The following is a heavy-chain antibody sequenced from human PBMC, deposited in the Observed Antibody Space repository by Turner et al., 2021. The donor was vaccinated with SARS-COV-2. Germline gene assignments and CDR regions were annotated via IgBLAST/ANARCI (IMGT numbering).Heavy chain of an antibody. CDR1: GFTFSNYS. V-gene: IGHV3-21*01. D-gene: IGHD3-10*01. J-gene: IGHJ4*02. CDR3: ANNYPH. Sequence: EVQLVESGGGLVKPGGSLRLSCAAYGFTFSNYSMNWVRQATGKGLEWVSSISSRSSYINYADSVKGRFTIYRDNAKNSLNLQMNSLRVEDTAVYYCANNYPHWGEGTLVTVSS. CDR2: ISSRSSYI.